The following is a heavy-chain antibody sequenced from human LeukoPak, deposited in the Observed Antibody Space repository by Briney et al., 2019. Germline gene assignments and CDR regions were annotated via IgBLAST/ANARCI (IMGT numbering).Heavy chain of an antibody. CDR1: GFTLSDYW. D-gene: IGHD4-23*01. Sequence: GGSLRPSCAASGFTLSDYWMSWVRQPPGKGLEWVANIKQDGSEKYYVDSVKGRFTISRDNAKNSLYLQMNSLTAEDTAVYYCARDRRPSIYGGLDSWGQGTLVTVSS. CDR3: ARDRRPSIYGGLDS. CDR2: IKQDGSEK. V-gene: IGHV3-7*01. J-gene: IGHJ5*02.